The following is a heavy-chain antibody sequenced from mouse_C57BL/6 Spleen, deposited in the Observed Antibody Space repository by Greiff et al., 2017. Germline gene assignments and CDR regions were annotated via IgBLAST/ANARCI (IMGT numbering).Heavy chain of an antibody. D-gene: IGHD1-1*01. Sequence: EVKLVESGGGLVKPGGSLKLSCAASGFTFSDYGMHWVRQAPEQGLEWVAYISSGSSTTYYADTVKGRFTISRDNAKNTLFLQMTSLRAEDTAMFYCERGSTTVPNWYFDVWGTGTTVTVSS. CDR3: ERGSTTVPNWYFDV. CDR1: GFTFSDYG. CDR2: ISSGSSTT. J-gene: IGHJ1*03. V-gene: IGHV5-17*01.